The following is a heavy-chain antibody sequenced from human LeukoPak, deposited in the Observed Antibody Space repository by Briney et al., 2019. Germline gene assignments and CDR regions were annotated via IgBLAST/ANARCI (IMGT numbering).Heavy chain of an antibody. CDR3: ARPGSSSWLIQH. V-gene: IGHV3-23*01. J-gene: IGHJ1*01. D-gene: IGHD6-13*01. CDR2: ISGSGGST. Sequence: LPGGSLRLSCAASGFTFSSYAMSWVRQAPGKGLEWVSAISGSGGSTYYADSVKGRYTISRDNSKNTLYLQMNSLRAEDTAVYYCARPGSSSWLIQHWGQGTLVTVSS. CDR1: GFTFSSYA.